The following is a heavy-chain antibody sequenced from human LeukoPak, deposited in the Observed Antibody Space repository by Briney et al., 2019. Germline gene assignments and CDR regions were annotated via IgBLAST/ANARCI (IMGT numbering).Heavy chain of an antibody. CDR1: SITFSSHA. V-gene: IGHV3-23*01. J-gene: IGHJ6*03. CDR3: AKGGVATMRDGYNYYYYYMEV. Sequence: GGSLRLSCEAPSITFSSHAMSWVRQAPGKGLQWVSLISGSGGHTYYGDSVKGRFTISRDNSKNTVYLQMSSLRAEDTAIYYCAKGGVATMRDGYNYYYYYMEVWGRGTTVTVSS. CDR2: ISGSGGHT. D-gene: IGHD5-24*01.